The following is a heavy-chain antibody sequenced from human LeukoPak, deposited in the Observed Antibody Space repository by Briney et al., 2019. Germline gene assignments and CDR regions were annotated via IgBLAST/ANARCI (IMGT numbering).Heavy chain of an antibody. V-gene: IGHV3-21*01. Sequence: GGSLRLSCAASGFTFSSYSMNWVRQAPGKGLEWVSSISSSSSYIYYAGSVKGRFTISRDNAKNSLYLQMNSLRAEDTAVYYCARGGYSSGWYGDYWGQGTLVTVSS. J-gene: IGHJ4*02. CDR2: ISSSSSYI. D-gene: IGHD6-19*01. CDR1: GFTFSSYS. CDR3: ARGGYSSGWYGDY.